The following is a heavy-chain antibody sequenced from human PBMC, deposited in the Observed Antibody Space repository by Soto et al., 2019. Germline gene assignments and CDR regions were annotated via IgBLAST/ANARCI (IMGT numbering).Heavy chain of an antibody. Sequence: QVQLQESGPGLVKPSETLSLTCTVSGGSISSYYWSWIRQPPGKGLEWIGYIYYSGSTNYNPSLKSRVTISVDTSKNQFSLKLSSVTAADTAVYYCARGTVDTAMFDYWGQGTLVTVSS. V-gene: IGHV4-59*01. CDR2: IYYSGST. CDR3: ARGTVDTAMFDY. D-gene: IGHD5-18*01. J-gene: IGHJ4*02. CDR1: GGSISSYY.